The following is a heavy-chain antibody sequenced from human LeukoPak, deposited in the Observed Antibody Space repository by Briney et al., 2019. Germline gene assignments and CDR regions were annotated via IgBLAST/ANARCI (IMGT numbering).Heavy chain of an antibody. CDR3: ARISALGDVIWLDP. CDR1: GFSLSTPGVR. D-gene: IGHD6-13*01. V-gene: IGHV2-70*04. CDR2: IDWDDDK. Sequence: SGPALVEPTQTLTLTCSFSGFSLSTPGVRVSWIRQPPGKALEWLARIDWDDDKFYSASLRTRLTISKDTSKNQVVLTMTNMDPVDTATYYCARISALGDVIWLDPWGQGILVTVSS. J-gene: IGHJ5*02.